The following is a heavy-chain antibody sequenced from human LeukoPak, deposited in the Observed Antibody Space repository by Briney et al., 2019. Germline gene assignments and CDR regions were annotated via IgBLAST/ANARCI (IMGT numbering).Heavy chain of an antibody. V-gene: IGHV3-30-3*01. Sequence: GGSLRLSCAASGFTFSSFYMNWVRQAPGKGLEWVAVISYDGSNKYYADSVKGRFTISRDNSKNTLYLQMNSLRAEDTAVYYCARDPTGSYHFDCWGQGTLVTVSS. CDR3: ARDPTGSYHFDC. J-gene: IGHJ4*02. CDR1: GFTFSSFY. CDR2: ISYDGSNK. D-gene: IGHD1-26*01.